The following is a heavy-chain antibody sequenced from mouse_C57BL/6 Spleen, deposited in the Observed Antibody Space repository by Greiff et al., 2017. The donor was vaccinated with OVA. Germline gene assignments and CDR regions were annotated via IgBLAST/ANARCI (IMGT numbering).Heavy chain of an antibody. J-gene: IGHJ3*01. CDR2: IYPGDGDT. Sequence: VKLQQSGPELVKPGASVKISCKASGYAFSSSWMNWVKQRPGKGLEWIGRIYPGDGDTNYNGKFKGKATLTADKSSSTAYMQLSSLTSEDSAVYFCAREEDDYGWFAYWGQGTLVTVSA. CDR3: AREEDDYGWFAY. V-gene: IGHV1-82*01. D-gene: IGHD2-4*01. CDR1: GYAFSSSW.